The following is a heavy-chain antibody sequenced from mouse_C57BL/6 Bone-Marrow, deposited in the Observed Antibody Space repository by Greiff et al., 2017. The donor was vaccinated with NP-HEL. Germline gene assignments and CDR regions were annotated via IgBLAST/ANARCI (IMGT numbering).Heavy chain of an antibody. CDR2: ISSGGSYT. CDR3: ARHLHYSFSWFAY. D-gene: IGHD2-12*01. J-gene: IGHJ3*01. V-gene: IGHV5-6*01. Sequence: EVQLQESGGDLVKPGGSLKLSCAASGFTFSSYGMSWVRQTPDKRLEWVATISSGGSYTYYPDSVKGRFTISRDNAKNTLYLQMSSLKSEDTAMYYCARHLHYSFSWFAYWGQGTLVTVSA. CDR1: GFTFSSYG.